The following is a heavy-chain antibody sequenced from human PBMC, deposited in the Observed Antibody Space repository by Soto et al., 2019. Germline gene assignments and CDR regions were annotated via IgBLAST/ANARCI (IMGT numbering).Heavy chain of an antibody. J-gene: IGHJ6*02. Sequence: PGESLKISCKGSGYSFTSYWIGWVRQMPGKGLEWMGIIYPGDSDTRYSPSFQGQVTISADKSISTAYLQWSSLKASDTAMYYCARQHIVVVPAADYYYYGMDVWGQGTTVTVSS. V-gene: IGHV5-51*01. CDR1: GYSFTSYW. D-gene: IGHD2-2*01. CDR3: ARQHIVVVPAADYYYYGMDV. CDR2: IYPGDSDT.